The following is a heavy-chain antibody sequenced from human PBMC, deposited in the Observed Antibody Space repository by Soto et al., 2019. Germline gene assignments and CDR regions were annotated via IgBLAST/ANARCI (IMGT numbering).Heavy chain of an antibody. Sequence: EVQLLESGGDLVLPGGSLRLSCAASGFIFSNYAMTWVRQAPGKGPEWVSTFTSGGSTYYRDTVKGRFTISRDNSKNTLYLQMNSLRAEDTAVYYCARTDKYNSQSSGWANRFDYWGQGTLVTVSS. J-gene: IGHJ4*02. CDR3: ARTDKYNSQSSGWANRFDY. V-gene: IGHV3-23*01. D-gene: IGHD6-19*01. CDR1: GFIFSNYA. CDR2: FTSGGST.